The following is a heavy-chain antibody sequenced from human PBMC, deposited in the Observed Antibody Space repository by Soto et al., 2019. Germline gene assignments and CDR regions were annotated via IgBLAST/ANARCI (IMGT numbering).Heavy chain of an antibody. CDR1: GDSVSSNRVV. CDR3: AREFRDGSNTRLAFDP. J-gene: IGHJ5*02. Sequence: SQTLSLTCAICGDSVSSNRVVWNWIRQSPSRGFEWLGRTYYRSKWFYEYAESVRSRIAINPDTSKNQFSLRLNSVTPEDAAVYYCAREFRDGSNTRLAFDPWGQGTLVTVSS. CDR2: TYYRSKWFY. D-gene: IGHD2-15*01. V-gene: IGHV6-1*01.